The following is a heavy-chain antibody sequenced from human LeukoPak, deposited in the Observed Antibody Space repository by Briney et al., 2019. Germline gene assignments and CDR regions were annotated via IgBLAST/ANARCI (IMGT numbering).Heavy chain of an antibody. V-gene: IGHV3-33*01. Sequence: PGSSLRLSCAASGFTFSSTGMHWVRQAPGKGLQWVGLIWYDGSNSVYADYVKGRFTISRDNSKNTVHLQLNNRRAEDTAVYYCAMDYGATATAVQLRAPYFDYWGQGALVTVAS. CDR1: GFTFSSTG. CDR2: IWYDGSNS. J-gene: IGHJ4*02. D-gene: IGHD4-11*01. CDR3: AMDYGATATAVQLRAPYFDY.